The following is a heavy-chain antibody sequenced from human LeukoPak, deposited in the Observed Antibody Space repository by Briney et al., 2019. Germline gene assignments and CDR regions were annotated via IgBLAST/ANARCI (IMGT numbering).Heavy chain of an antibody. CDR3: AKDREGRSGSYLDY. J-gene: IGHJ4*02. Sequence: GGSLRLSCAASGFTFDDYAVHWVRQAPGKGLEWVSGISWNSGSIGYADSVKGRFTISRDNAKNSLYLQMNSLRAEDTALYYCAKDREGRSGSYLDYWGQGTLVTVSS. CDR2: ISWNSGSI. D-gene: IGHD1-26*01. CDR1: GFTFDDYA. V-gene: IGHV3-9*01.